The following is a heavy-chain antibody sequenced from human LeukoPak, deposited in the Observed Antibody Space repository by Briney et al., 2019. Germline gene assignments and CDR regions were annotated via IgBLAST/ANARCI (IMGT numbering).Heavy chain of an antibody. J-gene: IGHJ4*02. Sequence: GGSLRLSRAASGFTFSSYGMHWVRQAPGKGLEWVAVIWYDGSNKYYADSVKGRFTISRDNSKNTLYLQMNSLRAEDTAVYYCARGSEDVDTAMVTHFDYWGQGTLVTVSS. V-gene: IGHV3-33*01. CDR1: GFTFSSYG. CDR2: IWYDGSNK. D-gene: IGHD5-18*01. CDR3: ARGSEDVDTAMVTHFDY.